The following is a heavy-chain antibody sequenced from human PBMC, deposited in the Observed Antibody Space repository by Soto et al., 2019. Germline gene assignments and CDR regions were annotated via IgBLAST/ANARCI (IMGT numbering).Heavy chain of an antibody. D-gene: IGHD2-2*01. CDR2: VYYTGST. V-gene: IGHV4-61*01. J-gene: IGHJ4*02. CDR3: ARDDQALDY. CDR1: GGSVSSGSYY. Sequence: VQLQESGPGVVKLSETLSLSCTVSGGSVSSGSYYWTWIRQPPGKGLEWIGYVYYTGSTSYNPSLKSRVSISLDTSKNQFFLNLSSVTAADTAVYYCARDDQALDYWGQGTLVTVSS.